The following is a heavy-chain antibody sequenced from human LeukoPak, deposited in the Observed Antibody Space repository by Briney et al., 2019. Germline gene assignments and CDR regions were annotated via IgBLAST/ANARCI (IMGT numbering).Heavy chain of an antibody. CDR1: GFIFNNFA. J-gene: IGHJ4*02. CDR3: AKSLRYSSGCHPFDY. V-gene: IGHV3-23*01. D-gene: IGHD6-19*01. CDR2: ISGSGTSP. Sequence: GGSLRLSCAGSGFIFNNFAMSWVRQAPGKGLEWVSGISGSGTSPYYADSVKGRFTISRDNSKNTVYLQMNSLRVEDTAVYYCAKSLRYSSGCHPFDYWGQGTLVTVSS.